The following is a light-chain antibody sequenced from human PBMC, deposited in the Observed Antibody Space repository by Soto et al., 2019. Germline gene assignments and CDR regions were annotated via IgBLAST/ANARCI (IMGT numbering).Light chain of an antibody. Sequence: QSVLTHPPSASGTPGQRVTISCSGSSSNIGSNTVNWYQQLPGTAPKLLIYSNNQRPSGVPDRFSGSKSGTSVSLAISGLQSEDEPDYYCALWDDSLNGPVFGTGTKVTVL. CDR2: SNN. J-gene: IGLJ1*01. V-gene: IGLV1-44*01. CDR3: ALWDDSLNGPV. CDR1: SSNIGSNT.